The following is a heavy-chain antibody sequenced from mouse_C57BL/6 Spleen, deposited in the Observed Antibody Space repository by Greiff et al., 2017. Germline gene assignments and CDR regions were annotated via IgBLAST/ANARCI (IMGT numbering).Heavy chain of an antibody. CDR1: VFSFNTYA. D-gene: IGHD4-1*01. CDR2: IRSKSNNYAT. V-gene: IGHV10-1*01. J-gene: IGHJ1*03. Sequence: EVKLMESGGGLVQPKGSLKLSCAASVFSFNTYAMNWVRQAPGQGLEWVARIRSKSNNYATYYADSVKDRFTISRDDSESMLSLQMNNLKTEDTAMYYGVRPSVWDGWYFDVWGTGTTVTVSS. CDR3: VRPSVWDGWYFDV.